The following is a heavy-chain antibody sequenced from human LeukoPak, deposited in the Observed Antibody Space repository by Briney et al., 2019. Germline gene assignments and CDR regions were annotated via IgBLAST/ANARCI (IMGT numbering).Heavy chain of an antibody. D-gene: IGHD5-24*01. V-gene: IGHV3-7*01. CDR2: INEDGSEK. CDR3: TRQMPAIRYFDF. J-gene: IGHJ4*02. CDR1: GFTFSGYW. Sequence: GGSLRLSCAVSGFTFSGYWMSWVRQAPGNGLEWVATINEDGSEKYYVDSVKGRFTISRDNARNTLYLQMNSLRAEDTAVYYCTRQMPAIRYFDFWGQGTLVTVSS.